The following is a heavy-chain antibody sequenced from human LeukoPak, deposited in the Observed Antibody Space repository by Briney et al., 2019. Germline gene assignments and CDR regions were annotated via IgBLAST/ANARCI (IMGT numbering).Heavy chain of an antibody. D-gene: IGHD2-2*02. CDR1: GFTFSSYG. J-gene: IGHJ4*02. CDR2: ISYDGSNK. CDR3: AKDGGCSSTSCYSRLGGYFDY. Sequence: GGSLRLSCAASGFTFSSYGMHWVRQAPGKGLEWVAVISYDGSNKYYADSVKGRFTISRDNSKNTLYLQMNSLRAEDTAVYYCAKDGGCSSTSCYSRLGGYFDYWGQGTLVTVSS. V-gene: IGHV3-30*18.